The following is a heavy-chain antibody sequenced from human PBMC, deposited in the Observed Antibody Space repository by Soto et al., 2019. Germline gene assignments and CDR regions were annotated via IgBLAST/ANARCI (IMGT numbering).Heavy chain of an antibody. V-gene: IGHV4-4*02. CDR3: ARGGYCSGGSCRPNWFDP. J-gene: IGHJ5*02. CDR2: IYHSGST. D-gene: IGHD2-15*01. CDR1: GGSISSSNW. Sequence: PSETLSLTCAVSGGSISSSNWWSWVRQPPGKGLEWIGEIYHSGSTNYNPSLKSRVTISVDKSKNQFSLKLSSVTAADTAVYYCARGGYCSGGSCRPNWFDPWGQGTLVTV.